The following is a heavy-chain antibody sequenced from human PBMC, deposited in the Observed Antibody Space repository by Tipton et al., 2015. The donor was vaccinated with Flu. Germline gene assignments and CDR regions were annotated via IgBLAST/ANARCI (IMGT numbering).Heavy chain of an antibody. V-gene: IGHV3-23*01. CDR3: AKVIPELVAGLDS. J-gene: IGHJ4*02. CDR2: VSGGGAIT. CDR1: DSNFRHYW. Sequence: SLRLSCVVSDSNFRHYWMSWVRQAPGKGLEWVSAVSGGGAITYFADSVKGRFTISRDNSKNILYLQMNSLRADDTAVYSCAKVIPELVAGLDSWGQGTLVTVSS. D-gene: IGHD6-19*01.